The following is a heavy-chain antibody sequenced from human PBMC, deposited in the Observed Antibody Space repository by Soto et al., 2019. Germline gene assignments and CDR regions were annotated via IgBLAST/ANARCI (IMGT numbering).Heavy chain of an antibody. J-gene: IGHJ6*02. CDR2: IIPILGIA. CDR1: GGTFSSYT. D-gene: IGHD3-10*01. Sequence: QVQLVQSGAEVKKPGSSVKVSCKASGGTFSSYTISWVRQAPGQGLEWMGRIIPILGIANYAQKFQGRVTITADKSTSTAYMELSSLRSEDTAVYYWAREAGDWVHYGMDVWGQGTTVTVSS. V-gene: IGHV1-69*08. CDR3: AREAGDWVHYGMDV.